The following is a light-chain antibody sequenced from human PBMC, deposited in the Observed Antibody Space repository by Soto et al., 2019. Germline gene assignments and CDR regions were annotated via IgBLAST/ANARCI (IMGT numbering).Light chain of an antibody. CDR2: EVN. V-gene: IGLV2-14*01. CDR3: SAYTFSSTLVV. J-gene: IGLJ2*01. CDR1: SSDIGGYNF. Sequence: QSALTQPASVSGSPGQSITISCTGTSSDIGGYNFVSWHQQHPGKAPRLMIFEVNNRPSGVSDRFSGSKSGNTASLTISGLQAGDEADYYCSAYTFSSTLVVFGGGTKVTVL.